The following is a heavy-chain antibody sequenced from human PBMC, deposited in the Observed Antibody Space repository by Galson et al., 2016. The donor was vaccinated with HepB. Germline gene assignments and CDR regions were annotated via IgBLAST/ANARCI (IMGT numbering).Heavy chain of an antibody. CDR2: IDPSGGST. J-gene: IGHJ1*01. CDR3: ARDGGLGNPSH. Sequence: SVKVSCKASGYTFTTYYMHWVRQAPGQGLEWMGIIDPSGGSTRYAQKFQGRVTMTRDTSTSTVYMELSSLRSEDTAVYYCARDGGLGNPSHWGQGTLVTVSS. D-gene: IGHD3-16*01. V-gene: IGHV1-46*01. CDR1: GYTFTTYY.